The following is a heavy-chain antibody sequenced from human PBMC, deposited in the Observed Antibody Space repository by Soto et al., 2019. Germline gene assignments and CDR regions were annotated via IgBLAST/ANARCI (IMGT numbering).Heavy chain of an antibody. CDR2: INHSGST. CDR3: ARGGFTSRGYSGYAQGRWLDP. Sequence: SETLSLTCAVYGGSFSGYYWSWIRQPPGKGLEWIGEINHSGSTNYNPSLKSRVTISVDTSKNQFSLKLSSVTAADTAVYYCARGGFTSRGYSGYAQGRWLDPWGQGTLVTVSS. D-gene: IGHD5-12*01. V-gene: IGHV4-34*01. CDR1: GGSFSGYY. J-gene: IGHJ5*02.